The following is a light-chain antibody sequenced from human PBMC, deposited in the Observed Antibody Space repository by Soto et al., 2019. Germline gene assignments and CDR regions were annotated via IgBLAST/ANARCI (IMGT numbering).Light chain of an antibody. CDR3: QSYDSSLSGSVV. V-gene: IGLV1-40*01. Sequence: QSVLTQAPSVSGAPGQRVTISCTGSNSNIGAGYDVHWYQQLPGTAPKLLMYGNTNRPSGVPDRFSGSKSGTSASLAITGLLAQDEADYYCQSYDSSLSGSVVFGGGTQLTVL. CDR1: NSNIGAGYD. CDR2: GNT. J-gene: IGLJ2*01.